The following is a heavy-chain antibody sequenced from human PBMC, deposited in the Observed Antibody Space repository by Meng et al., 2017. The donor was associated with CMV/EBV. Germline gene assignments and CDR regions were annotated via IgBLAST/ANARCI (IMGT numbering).Heavy chain of an antibody. CDR3: TTEEAFDI. CDR2: IKSKTDGRTT. V-gene: IGHV3-15*01. CDR1: GFTFSNAW. Sequence: GGSLRLSCAASGFTFSNAWMSWVRQAPGKGLEWVGRIKSKTDGRTTDYAAPVKGRFTISRDDSKNTLYLQMNSLKTEDTAVYYCTTEEAFDIWGQGTMVTVSS. J-gene: IGHJ3*02.